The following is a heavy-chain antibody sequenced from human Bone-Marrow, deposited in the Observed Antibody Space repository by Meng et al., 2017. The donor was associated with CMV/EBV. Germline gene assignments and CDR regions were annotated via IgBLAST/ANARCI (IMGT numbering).Heavy chain of an antibody. V-gene: IGHV3-7*01. Sequence: GGSLRLSCAASGFTFSSYWMSWVRQAPGKGLEWVANIKQDGSEKYYVDSVKGRFTISRDNAKNSLSLRMNSLRAEDTAVYYCARVNNDFYDFWNGYLDIWGQGTLVTVSS. CDR2: IKQDGSEK. CDR1: GFTFSSYW. D-gene: IGHD3-3*01. J-gene: IGHJ4*02. CDR3: ARVNNDFYDFWNGYLDI.